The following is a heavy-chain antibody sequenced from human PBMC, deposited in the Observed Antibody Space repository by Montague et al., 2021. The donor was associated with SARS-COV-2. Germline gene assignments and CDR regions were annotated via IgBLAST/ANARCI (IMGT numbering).Heavy chain of an antibody. CDR2: IYYSGST. V-gene: IGHV4-59*01. D-gene: IGHD3-22*01. Sequence: SETLSLTCTVSGGSISSYYWSWIRQPPGKGLEWIGYIYYSGSTNYNPSLKSQVTISVDTSKNQFSLKLSSVTAADTAVNYCARGGYYDYAFDIWGRGTMVTVSS. CDR3: ARGGYYDYAFDI. J-gene: IGHJ3*02. CDR1: GGSISSYY.